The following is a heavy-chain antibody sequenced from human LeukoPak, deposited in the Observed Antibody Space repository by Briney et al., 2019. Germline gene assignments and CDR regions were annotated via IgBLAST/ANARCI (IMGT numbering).Heavy chain of an antibody. V-gene: IGHV4-34*01. J-gene: IGHJ2*01. CDR2: IDHSGST. CDR3: ARGGNGWYFDL. Sequence: SETLSLTCALQGASLRVSYWSWIRHPPGKGLQWMGQIDHSGSTHSIPSIKSRVTISLDTSQSQVSLKVNSVTAADTAVYFCARGGNGWYFDLWGRGTLVTVSS. D-gene: IGHD1-14*01. CDR1: GASLRVSY.